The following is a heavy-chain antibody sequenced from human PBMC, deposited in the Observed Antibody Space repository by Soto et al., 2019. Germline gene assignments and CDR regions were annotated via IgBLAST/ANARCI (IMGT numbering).Heavy chain of an antibody. J-gene: IGHJ6*02. CDR1: GGSISSGDYY. Sequence: SETLSLTCTVSGGSISSGDYYWSWIRQPPGKGLEWIGYIYYSGSTYYNPSLKSRVTISVDTSKNQFSLKLSSVTAADTAVYYCARDQGLAVAGPYGMDVWGQGTTVTVSS. V-gene: IGHV4-30-4*01. CDR2: IYYSGST. D-gene: IGHD6-19*01. CDR3: ARDQGLAVAGPYGMDV.